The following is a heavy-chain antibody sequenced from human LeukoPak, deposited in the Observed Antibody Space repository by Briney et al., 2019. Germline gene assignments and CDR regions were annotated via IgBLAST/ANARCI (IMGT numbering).Heavy chain of an antibody. CDR3: ASGGSRLDGLRPFDY. Sequence: ASVKVSCKASGYTFTGYYMHWVRQAPGQGLEWMGWINPNSGGTNYAQKFQGRVTMTRDTSISTAYMELSRLRSDDTAVCYCASGGSRLDGLRPFDYWGQGTLVTVSS. CDR1: GYTFTGYY. V-gene: IGHV1-2*02. CDR2: INPNSGGT. J-gene: IGHJ4*02. D-gene: IGHD3-16*01.